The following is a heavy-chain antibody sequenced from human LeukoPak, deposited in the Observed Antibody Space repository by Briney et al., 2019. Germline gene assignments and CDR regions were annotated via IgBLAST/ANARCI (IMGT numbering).Heavy chain of an antibody. CDR1: GFTFNDAW. Sequence: GGSLRLSCAASGFTFNDAWMSWVRQAPGKGLEWVGRIKSKTDGGTTVYAAPVKGRFTISRDDSENTLYLQMNSLKTDDTAVYYCAHQGSWEHCFDYWGQGTLVTVSS. D-gene: IGHD1-26*01. V-gene: IGHV3-15*01. CDR2: IKSKTDGGTT. CDR3: AHQGSWEHCFDY. J-gene: IGHJ4*02.